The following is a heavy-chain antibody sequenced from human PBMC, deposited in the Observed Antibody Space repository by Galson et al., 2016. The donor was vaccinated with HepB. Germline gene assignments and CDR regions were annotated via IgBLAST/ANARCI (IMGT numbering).Heavy chain of an antibody. CDR2: IYHSVNT. J-gene: IGHJ3*02. Sequence: TLSLTCAVSGGSISSGGYSWSWIRQPPGKGLEWIGYIYHSVNTYYNPSLKSRVIISVDRSTNQFSLKLSSVTAADTAVYYCARLLYCGGYCSIPDAFDIWGKGTLATVSS. V-gene: IGHV4-30-2*01. D-gene: IGHD2-21*02. CDR3: ARLLYCGGYCSIPDAFDI. CDR1: GGSISSGGYS.